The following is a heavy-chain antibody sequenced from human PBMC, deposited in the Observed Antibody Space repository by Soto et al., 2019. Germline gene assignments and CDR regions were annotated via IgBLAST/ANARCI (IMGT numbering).Heavy chain of an antibody. J-gene: IGHJ6*02. Sequence: QVQLVQSGAEVKKPGASVKVSCKASGYTFTSHDINWVRQATGQGLEWMGWMNPNSGNTGYAQKFQGRVTMTRNTSISTAYMELSSLRSEDTAVYYCARKSSFNDYYYYGMDVWGQGTTVTVSS. V-gene: IGHV1-8*01. CDR2: MNPNSGNT. CDR3: ARKSSFNDYYYYGMDV. CDR1: GYTFTSHD.